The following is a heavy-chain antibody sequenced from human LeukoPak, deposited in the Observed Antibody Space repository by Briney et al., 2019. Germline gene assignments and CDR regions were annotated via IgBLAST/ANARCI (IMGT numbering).Heavy chain of an antibody. CDR3: ANLAVAGTADY. V-gene: IGHV3-30-3*01. D-gene: IGHD6-19*01. Sequence: PGGSLRLSCAASGFTFSSYSIHWVRQAPDKGLEWVAFILNDGSDKSYADSGKGRFTISRDNSKNTVYLQMNSLRAEDTAVYYCANLAVAGTADYWGQGTLVTVSS. J-gene: IGHJ4*02. CDR2: ILNDGSDK. CDR1: GFTFSSYS.